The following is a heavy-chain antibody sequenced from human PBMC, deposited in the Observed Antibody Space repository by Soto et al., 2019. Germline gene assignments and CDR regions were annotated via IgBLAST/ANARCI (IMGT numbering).Heavy chain of an antibody. V-gene: IGHV4-39*01. D-gene: IGHD3-10*01. J-gene: IGHJ5*02. Sequence: QLQLQESGPGLVKPSETLSLTCTVSGGSISSSTYYWGWIRQPPGKGLEWIGSIYYSGSTYYNPSLKSRVTTSVDTSKNHFSLKLSSVTVADTAVYYCAGHGSGSYYNNWFDPWGQGTLVTVSS. CDR2: IYYSGST. CDR1: GGSISSSTYY. CDR3: AGHGSGSYYNNWFDP.